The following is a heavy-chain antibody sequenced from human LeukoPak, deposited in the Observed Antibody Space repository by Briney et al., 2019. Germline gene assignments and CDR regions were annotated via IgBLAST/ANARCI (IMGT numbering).Heavy chain of an antibody. D-gene: IGHD1-26*01. Sequence: GGSLRLSCAASGFTFSSYSMNWVRQAPGKVLECVSFISSSSAHINYADSVKGRFTISRDNPRNSLYLQMNSLRAEDTAVYYCARDIGGSYTAIDYWGQGTLVTVSS. CDR1: GFTFSSYS. CDR2: ISSSSAHI. CDR3: ARDIGGSYTAIDY. V-gene: IGHV3-21*01. J-gene: IGHJ4*02.